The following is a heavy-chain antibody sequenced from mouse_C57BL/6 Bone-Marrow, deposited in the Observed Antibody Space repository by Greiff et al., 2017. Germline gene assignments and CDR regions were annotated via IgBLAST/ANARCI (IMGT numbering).Heavy chain of an antibody. V-gene: IGHV5-2*01. CDR2: INSDGGST. CDR1: EYEFPSHD. Sequence: EVKLMEPGGGLVQPGESLKLSCESYEYEFPSHDMSWVRKTPEQRLELVAAINSDGGSTYYPDTMERRFIISRDNTKKTLYLQMSSLRSEDTALYYCARHDDGYPFAYWGQGTLVTVSA. J-gene: IGHJ3*01. D-gene: IGHD2-3*01. CDR3: ARHDDGYPFAY.